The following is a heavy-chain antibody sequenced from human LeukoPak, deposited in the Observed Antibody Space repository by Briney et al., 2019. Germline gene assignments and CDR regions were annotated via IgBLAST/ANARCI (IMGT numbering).Heavy chain of an antibody. CDR2: INNSEST. CDR1: GGSFSGYY. Sequence: MPSETLSLTCAVYGGSFSGYYWSWIRQPPGKGLEWIGEINNSESTNYNPSLKSRVTISVDTSKNQFSLKLSSVTAADTAVYYCARGIRSYYDSSGIYYFDYWGQGTLVTVSS. D-gene: IGHD3-22*01. CDR3: ARGIRSYYDSSGIYYFDY. V-gene: IGHV4-34*01. J-gene: IGHJ4*02.